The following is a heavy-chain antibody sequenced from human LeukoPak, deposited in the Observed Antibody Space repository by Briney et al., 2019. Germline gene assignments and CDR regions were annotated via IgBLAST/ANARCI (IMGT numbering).Heavy chain of an antibody. CDR2: IYYSGST. D-gene: IGHD3-3*01. V-gene: IGHV4-59*01. J-gene: IGHJ5*02. CDR3: ARVFGFWSGQGWFDP. Sequence: SETLSLTCTVSGGSISSYYWSWIRQPPGKGLEWIGYIYYSGSTNYNPSLKSRVTISVDTSKNQFSLKLSSVTAADTAVYYCARVFGFWSGQGWFDPWGQGTLVTVSS. CDR1: GGSISSYY.